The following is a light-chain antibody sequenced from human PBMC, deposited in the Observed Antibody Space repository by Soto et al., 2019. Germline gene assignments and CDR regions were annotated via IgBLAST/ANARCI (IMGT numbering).Light chain of an antibody. Sequence: DIHMTQTPSSLSASVGYMFTITCRASQSITNYLNGYQQRTGKAPKLLIYAAARLQSGVPSRLSGSGYGTEFTITISIMKNEDFETYKCQQSYSLTTTFGHGTKEDIK. CDR2: AAA. CDR1: QSITNY. CDR3: QQSYSLTTT. V-gene: IGKV1-39*01. J-gene: IGKJ1*01.